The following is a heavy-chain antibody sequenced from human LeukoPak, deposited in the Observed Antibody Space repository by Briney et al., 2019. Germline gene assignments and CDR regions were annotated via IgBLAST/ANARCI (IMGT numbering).Heavy chain of an antibody. V-gene: IGHV1-8*01. CDR3: ARNWGYDTHAFDI. CDR2: RNPNSGNT. CDR1: GYSFSSYD. Sequence: ASVKVSCKASGYSFSSYDVGWVRQATGQGLEWMGWRNPNSGNTGYAQKFQGRVTMTRDTSISTAYMELSRLRSDDTAVYYCARNWGYDTHAFDIWGQGTMVTVSS. D-gene: IGHD3-16*01. J-gene: IGHJ3*02.